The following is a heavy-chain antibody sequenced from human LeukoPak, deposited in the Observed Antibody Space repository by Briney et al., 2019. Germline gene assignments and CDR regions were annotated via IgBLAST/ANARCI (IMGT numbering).Heavy chain of an antibody. CDR2: ILYDGSNK. Sequence: PGGSPRLSCAASGFTVSSNYMSWVRQAPGKGLEWVAVILYDGSNKYYADSVKGRFTISRDNSKNTLYLQMNSLRAEDTAIYYCATIYTSGWSAPLVYWGQGTLVTVSS. CDR3: ATIYTSGWSAPLVY. CDR1: GFTVSSNY. J-gene: IGHJ4*02. D-gene: IGHD6-19*01. V-gene: IGHV3-30-3*01.